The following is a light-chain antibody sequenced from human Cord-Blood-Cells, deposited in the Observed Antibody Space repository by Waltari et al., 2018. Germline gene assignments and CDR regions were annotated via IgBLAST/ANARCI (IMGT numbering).Light chain of an antibody. V-gene: IGLV3-21*03. Sequence: SSVLTQPPSVSVAPGKTARITCGGNHIGRKRVHWYQQKPGQAPVLVVYDDSDRPSGIPERFSGSNSGNTATLTISRVEAGDEADYYCQVWDSSSDQYVFGTGTKVTVL. J-gene: IGLJ1*01. CDR2: DDS. CDR3: QVWDSSSDQYV. CDR1: HIGRKR.